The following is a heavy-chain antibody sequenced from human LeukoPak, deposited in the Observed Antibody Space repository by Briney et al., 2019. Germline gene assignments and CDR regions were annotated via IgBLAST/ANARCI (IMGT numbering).Heavy chain of an antibody. CDR1: GGSIYSADYY. CDR2: IYYSGST. CDR3: ASTSYYYDSSGYYVY. V-gene: IGHV4-30-4*01. J-gene: IGHJ4*02. D-gene: IGHD3-22*01. Sequence: PSQTLSLTCTVSGGSIYSADYYWNWIRQPPGKGLEWIGYIYYSGSTYYNPSLESRVTISVDTSKNQFSLKLSSVTAADTAVYYCASTSYYYDSSGYYVYWGQGTLVTVSS.